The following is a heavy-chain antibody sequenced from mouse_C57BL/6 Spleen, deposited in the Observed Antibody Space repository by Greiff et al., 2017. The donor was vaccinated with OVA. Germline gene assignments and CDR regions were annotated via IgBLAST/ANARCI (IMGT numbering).Heavy chain of an antibody. CDR1: GYTFTDYY. Sequence: VQLQQSGAELVRPGASVKLSCKASGYTFTDYYINWVKQRPGQGLEWIARIYPGSGNTYYNEKFKGKATLTAEKSSSTAYMQLSSLTSEDSAVYFCARNDYLGYWGQGTTLTVSS. D-gene: IGHD2-4*01. V-gene: IGHV1-76*01. CDR3: ARNDYLGY. J-gene: IGHJ2*01. CDR2: IYPGSGNT.